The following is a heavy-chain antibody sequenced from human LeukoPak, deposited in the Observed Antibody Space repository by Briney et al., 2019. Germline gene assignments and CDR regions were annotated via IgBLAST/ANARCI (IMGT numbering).Heavy chain of an antibody. D-gene: IGHD3-22*01. CDR1: EFTFSTYP. J-gene: IGHJ3*02. CDR2: INWNGGST. V-gene: IGHV3-20*04. CDR3: TKDSSGYYDGAFDI. Sequence: PGGSLRLSCAASEFTFSTYPMSWVRQTPGKGLEWVSGINWNGGSTGYADSVKGRFTISRDNAKNSLYLQMNSLRAEDTALYYRTKDSSGYYDGAFDIWGQGTMVTVSS.